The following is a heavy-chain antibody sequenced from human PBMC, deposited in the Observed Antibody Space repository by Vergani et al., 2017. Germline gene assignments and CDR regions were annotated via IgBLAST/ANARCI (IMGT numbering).Heavy chain of an antibody. CDR2: IYSGGST. D-gene: IGHD7-27*01. Sequence: EVQLVESGGGLIQPGGSLRLSCAASGFTVSSNYMSWVRQAPGKGLEWVSVIYSGGSTYYADSVKGRFTISRDNSKNTLYLQMNSLRSEDTAVYYCARERPQQGIGRYYFDYWGQGTLVTVSS. CDR3: ARERPQQGIGRYYFDY. J-gene: IGHJ4*02. V-gene: IGHV3-53*01. CDR1: GFTVSSNY.